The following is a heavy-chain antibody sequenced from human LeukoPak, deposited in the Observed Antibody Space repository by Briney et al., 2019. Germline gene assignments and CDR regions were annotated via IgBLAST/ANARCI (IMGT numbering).Heavy chain of an antibody. CDR1: GGSFSGYY. D-gene: IGHD3-22*01. V-gene: IGHV4-34*01. CDR2: IYYSGST. Sequence: SETLSLTCAVYGGSFSGYYWGWIRQPPGKGLEWIGSIYYSGSTYYNPSLKSRVTISVDTSKNQFSLKLSSVTAADTAVYYCARVYYYDSSGYPIEYYYYYYMDVWGKGSTVTVSS. J-gene: IGHJ6*03. CDR3: ARVYYYDSSGYPIEYYYYYYMDV.